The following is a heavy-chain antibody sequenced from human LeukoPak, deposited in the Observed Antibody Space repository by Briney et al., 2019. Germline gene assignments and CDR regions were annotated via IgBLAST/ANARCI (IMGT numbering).Heavy chain of an antibody. D-gene: IGHD6-19*01. V-gene: IGHV4-39*01. J-gene: IGHJ4*02. CDR3: ARQFPKRIAVAGTFDY. CDR1: GGSISSSSYY. CDR2: IYYSGST. Sequence: PSETLSLTCTVSGGSISSSSYYWGWLRQPPGTGLEWIGSIYYSGSTYYNPSLKSRVTISVDTSKNQFSLKLSSVTAADTAVYYCARQFPKRIAVAGTFDYWGQGTLVTVSS.